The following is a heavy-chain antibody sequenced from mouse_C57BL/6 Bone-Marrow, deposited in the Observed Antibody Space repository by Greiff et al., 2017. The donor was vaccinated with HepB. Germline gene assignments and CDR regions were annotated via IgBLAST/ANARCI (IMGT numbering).Heavy chain of an antibody. CDR3: ARLTGAMDY. CDR2: IDPSDSYT. J-gene: IGHJ4*01. V-gene: IGHV1-69*01. Sequence: VQLQQPGAELVMPGASVKLSCKASGYTFTSYWMHWVKQTPGQGLEWIGEIDPSDSYTNYNQKFKGKSTLTVDKSSSTAYMQLSSLTSEDSAVYYCARLTGAMDYWGQGTSVTVSS. CDR1: GYTFTSYW.